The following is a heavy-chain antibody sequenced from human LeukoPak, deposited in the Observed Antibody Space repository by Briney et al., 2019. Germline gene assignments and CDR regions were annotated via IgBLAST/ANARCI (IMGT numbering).Heavy chain of an antibody. Sequence: SESLSLTCTVSGGSISSYSWSWIRQPAGKGLEWVGRIYTSGRTDYNPSFKSRVSMPVKTSKNQSSLKLADGTAADPPVYYCARDSGTTGEVKFDPWGQGTLVTVSS. D-gene: IGHD3-10*01. V-gene: IGHV4-4*07. J-gene: IGHJ5*02. CDR2: IYTSGRT. CDR3: ARDSGTTGEVKFDP. CDR1: GGSISSYS.